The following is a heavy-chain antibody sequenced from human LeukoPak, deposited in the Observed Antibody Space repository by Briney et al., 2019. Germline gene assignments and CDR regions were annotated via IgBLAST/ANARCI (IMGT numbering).Heavy chain of an antibody. V-gene: IGHV3-21*01. CDR1: GFTFSSYS. D-gene: IGHD3-10*01. J-gene: IGHJ4*02. CDR3: ARGSGHPHFDF. Sequence: GGSLRLSCAASGFTFSSYSMNWVRQAPGKGLGWVSSISSSSSYIYYADSVKGRFTISRDDAKNSLYLQMNSLRAEDTAVYYCARGSGHPHFDFWGQGTLVTVSS. CDR2: ISSSSSYI.